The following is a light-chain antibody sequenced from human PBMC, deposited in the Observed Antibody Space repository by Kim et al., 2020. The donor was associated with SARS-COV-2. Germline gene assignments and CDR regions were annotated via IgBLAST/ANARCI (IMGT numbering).Light chain of an antibody. V-gene: IGLV1-51*01. J-gene: IGLJ3*02. CDR3: GTWDSSLSAGQV. CDR1: SSNIGNNY. CDR2: DNN. Sequence: QSVLTQPPSVSAAPGQKVTISCSGSSSNIGNNYVSWYQQLPRTAPKLLIYDNNKRPSGIPDRFSGSKSGTSATLGITGLQTGDEADYYCGTWDSSLSAGQVFGGGTQLTVL.